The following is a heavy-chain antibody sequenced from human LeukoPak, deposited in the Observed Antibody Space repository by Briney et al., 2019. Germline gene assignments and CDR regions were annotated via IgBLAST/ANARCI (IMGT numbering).Heavy chain of an antibody. CDR1: GYTFTSYY. CDR3: ATLLLSKKRYYDFWTSAFDF. J-gene: IGHJ3*01. Sequence: ASVKVSCKASGYTFTSYYMHWVRQAPGKGLEWMGGFDPEDGETIYAQKFQGRVTMTEDTSTDTAYMELSSLRSEDTAVYYCATLLLSKKRYYDFWTSAFDFWGQGTMVTVSS. CDR2: FDPEDGET. V-gene: IGHV1-24*01. D-gene: IGHD3-3*01.